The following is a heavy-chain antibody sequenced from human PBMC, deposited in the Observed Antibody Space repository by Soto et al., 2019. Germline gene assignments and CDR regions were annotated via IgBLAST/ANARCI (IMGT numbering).Heavy chain of an antibody. D-gene: IGHD3-9*01. V-gene: IGHV3-48*02. CDR1: GFTFSSYS. J-gene: IGHJ6*02. CDR3: ARDQSILTGYYMRGYGMDV. Sequence: SLRLSCAASGFTFSSYSMNWVRQAPGKGLEWVSYISSSSSTIYYADSVKGRFTISRDNAKNSLYLQMNSLRDEDTAVYYCARDQSILTGYYMRGYGMDVWGQGTMVTVSS. CDR2: ISSSSSTI.